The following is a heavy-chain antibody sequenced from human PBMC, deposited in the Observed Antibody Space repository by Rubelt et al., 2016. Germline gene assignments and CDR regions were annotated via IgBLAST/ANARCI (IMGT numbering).Heavy chain of an antibody. CDR2: IIPILGIA. CDR1: GGTFSSYA. Sequence: QVQLVQSGAEVKKPGSSVKVSCKASGGTFSSYAISWVRQAPGQGLEWMGRIIPILGIANYAQKFQGRVTITADKSTSTAYMELSSLRSEDTAVYYCARGHSGDFWSGSKKAYYYYGMDVWGQGTTVTVSS. CDR3: ARGHSGDFWSGSKKAYYYYGMDV. V-gene: IGHV1-69*04. J-gene: IGHJ6*02. D-gene: IGHD3-3*01.